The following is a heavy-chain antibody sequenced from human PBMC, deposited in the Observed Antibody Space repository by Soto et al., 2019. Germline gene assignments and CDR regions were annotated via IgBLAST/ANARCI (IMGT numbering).Heavy chain of an antibody. Sequence: QVQLVESGGGVVQPGRSLRLSCAASGFTFSSYAMHWVRQAPGKGLEGVAVISYDGSKKYYADSVKGRFTISRDNSKNTLYLQMNSLRAEDTAVYYCARDPRRQRQYYYYGMDVWGQGTTVTVSS. CDR3: ARDPRRQRQYYYYGMDV. CDR2: ISYDGSKK. D-gene: IGHD6-25*01. J-gene: IGHJ6*02. V-gene: IGHV3-30-3*01. CDR1: GFTFSSYA.